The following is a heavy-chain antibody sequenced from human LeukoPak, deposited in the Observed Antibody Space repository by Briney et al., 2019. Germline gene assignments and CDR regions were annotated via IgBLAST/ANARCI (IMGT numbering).Heavy chain of an antibody. CDR1: GGTFSSYA. Sequence: SVKVSCKASGGTFSSYAISWVRQAPGQGLEWMGGIIPIFGTANYAQKFRGRVTITADKSTRTAYMELSSLRSEDTAVYYCARVEAADDLDYWGQGTLVTVSS. D-gene: IGHD6-13*01. CDR3: ARVEAADDLDY. J-gene: IGHJ4*02. CDR2: IIPIFGTA. V-gene: IGHV1-69*06.